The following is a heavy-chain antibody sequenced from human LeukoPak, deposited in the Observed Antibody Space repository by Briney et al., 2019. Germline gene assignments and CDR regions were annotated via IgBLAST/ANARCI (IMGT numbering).Heavy chain of an antibody. CDR3: ARDFTSENWFDP. J-gene: IGHJ5*02. Sequence: GASVKVSCKASGYTFTSYAMHWVRQAPGQRLEWMGWINAGNGNTKYSQKFQGRVTITRDASASTAYMELSSLRSEDTAVYYCARDFTSENWFDPWGQGTLVTVSS. CDR2: INAGNGNT. CDR1: GYTFTSYA. V-gene: IGHV1-3*01.